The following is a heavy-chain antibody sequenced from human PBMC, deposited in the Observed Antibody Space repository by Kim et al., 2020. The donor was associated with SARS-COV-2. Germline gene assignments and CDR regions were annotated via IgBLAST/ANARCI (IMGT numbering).Heavy chain of an antibody. Sequence: GGSLRLSCAASGFTFTKFCLSWVRQAPGKGLEWVGRIRSKSDGGTTDYAAPGKVRFTISRDDSKNTLYLQMNGLTTEDTAVYYCTTDWERIGGICDGDTCYAASLWGQGTLVTVSS. CDR1: GFTFTKFC. CDR2: IRSKSDGGTT. V-gene: IGHV3-15*01. D-gene: IGHD2-21*02. J-gene: IGHJ4*02. CDR3: TTDWERIGGICDGDTCYAASL.